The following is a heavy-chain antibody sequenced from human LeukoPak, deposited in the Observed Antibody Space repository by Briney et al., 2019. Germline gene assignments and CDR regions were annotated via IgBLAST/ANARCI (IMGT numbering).Heavy chain of an antibody. CDR1: GGSISGYY. CDR3: ARGVDSYGIDY. J-gene: IGHJ4*02. D-gene: IGHD5-18*01. CDR2: IYVSEST. Sequence: SETLSLTCTVSGGSISGYYWNWIRQPAGKGLEWIGRIYVSESTNYNPSLKSRVSMSVDASKNQSSLKLSSVTAADTAMYYCARGVDSYGIDYWGQGSLVTVSS. V-gene: IGHV4-4*07.